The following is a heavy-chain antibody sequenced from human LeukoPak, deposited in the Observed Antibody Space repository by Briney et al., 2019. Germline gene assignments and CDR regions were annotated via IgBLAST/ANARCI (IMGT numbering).Heavy chain of an antibody. V-gene: IGHV1-24*01. CDR3: AREGGWELLGYAYYYYYMDV. D-gene: IGHD1-26*01. CDR1: GYTLTELS. CDR2: FDPEDGET. J-gene: IGHJ6*03. Sequence: ASVKVSCKVSGYTLTELSMHWVRQAPGKGLEWMGGFDPEDGETIYAQKFQGRVTMTEDTSTDTAYMELSSLRSEDTAVYYCAREGGWELLGYAYYYYYMDVWGKGTTVTVSS.